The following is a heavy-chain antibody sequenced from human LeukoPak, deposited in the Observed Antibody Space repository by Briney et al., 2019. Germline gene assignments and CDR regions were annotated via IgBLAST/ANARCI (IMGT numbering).Heavy chain of an antibody. CDR3: AINKYYYYYMDV. Sequence: ASVKVSCKVSGYTLTKLCMHWVRQVPGKGLEWMGGFDPEDGETIYAQKFQGRVTMTEDTSTDTAYMELSSLRSEDTAVYYCAINKYYYYYMDVWGKGTTVTVSS. D-gene: IGHD1/OR15-1a*01. J-gene: IGHJ6*03. V-gene: IGHV1-24*01. CDR2: FDPEDGET. CDR1: GYTLTKLC.